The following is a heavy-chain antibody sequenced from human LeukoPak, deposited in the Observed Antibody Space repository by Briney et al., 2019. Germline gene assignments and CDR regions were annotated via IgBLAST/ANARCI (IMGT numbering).Heavy chain of an antibody. CDR2: VKQDGSTK. J-gene: IGHJ4*02. V-gene: IGHV3-7*03. D-gene: IGHD6-6*01. CDR1: AFIFSGHW. CDR3: ARIGYSSSSFDY. Sequence: GGSLRLSCEGSAFIFSGHWMNWVRQAPGKGLEWVANVKQDGSTKYYVDSVKGRFTISRDNAKNSLYLQVNSLRAEDTAVYYCARIGYSSSSFDYWGQGTLVIVSS.